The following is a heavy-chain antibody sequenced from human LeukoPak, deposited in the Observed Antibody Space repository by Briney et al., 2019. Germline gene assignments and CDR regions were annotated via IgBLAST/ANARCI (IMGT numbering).Heavy chain of an antibody. CDR1: GFTFSSYA. D-gene: IGHD3-10*01. V-gene: IGHV3-23*01. Sequence: GSLRLSCAASGFTFSSYAMSWVRQAPGKGLEWVSAISGSGGSTYYADSVKGRFTISRDNSKNTLYLQMNSLRAEDTAVYYCAKGPGLLWFGELSFDYWGQGTLVTVSS. CDR3: AKGPGLLWFGELSFDY. CDR2: ISGSGGST. J-gene: IGHJ4*02.